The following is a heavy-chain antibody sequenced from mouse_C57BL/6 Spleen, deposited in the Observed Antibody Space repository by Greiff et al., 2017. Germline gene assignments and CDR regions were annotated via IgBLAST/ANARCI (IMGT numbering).Heavy chain of an antibody. CDR3: ARKAAQALFAY. J-gene: IGHJ3*01. CDR2: IYPSDSET. CDR1: GYTFTSYW. Sequence: QVQLQQPGAELVRPGSSVKLSCKASGYTFTSYWMDWVKQRPGQGLEWIGNIYPSDSETHYNQKFKDKATLTVDKSSSTAYMQLSSLAADDAAVYYGARKAAQALFAYWGQGTLVTVSA. V-gene: IGHV1-61*01. D-gene: IGHD3-2*02.